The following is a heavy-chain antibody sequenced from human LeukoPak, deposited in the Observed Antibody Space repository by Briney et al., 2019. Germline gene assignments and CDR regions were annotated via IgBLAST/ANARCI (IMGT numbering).Heavy chain of an antibody. D-gene: IGHD3-3*01. V-gene: IGHV4-4*02. CDR1: GGSVTSTNW. CDR2: VHLDGRT. Sequence: SETLSLTCGVSGGSVTSTNWWTRVRQPPGKGLEWIGEVHLDGRTNYNPSLKSRLTMSVDLSENHISLKLTSVTAADTAVYYCAREGGFYRPLDYSGQGTLVTVSS. CDR3: AREGGFYRPLDY. J-gene: IGHJ4*02.